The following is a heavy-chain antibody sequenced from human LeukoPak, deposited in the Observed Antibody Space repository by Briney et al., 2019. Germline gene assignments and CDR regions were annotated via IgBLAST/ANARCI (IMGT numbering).Heavy chain of an antibody. CDR3: ARDQRSESGHYRRAFDI. D-gene: IGHD1-14*01. CDR1: GGSISSYY. Sequence: PSETLSLTCTVSGGSISSYYWSWIRQPPGKGLEWIGYIYDSGSTNYNPSLKSRVTISVDTSKNQFSLKLSSVTAADTAVYYCARDQRSESGHYRRAFDIWGQGAMVTVSS. V-gene: IGHV4-59*01. J-gene: IGHJ3*02. CDR2: IYDSGST.